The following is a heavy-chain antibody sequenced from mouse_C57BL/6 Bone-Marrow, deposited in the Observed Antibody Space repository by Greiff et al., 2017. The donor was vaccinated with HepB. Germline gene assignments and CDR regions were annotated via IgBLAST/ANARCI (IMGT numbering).Heavy chain of an antibody. Sequence: QVQLQQSGAELVRPGASVTLSCKASGYTFTDYEMHWVKQTPVHGLEWIGAIDPETGGTAYNQKFKGKAILTADKSSSTAYMELRSLTSEDSAVYYCTREGYDYDERGFDYWGQGTTLTVSS. J-gene: IGHJ2*01. CDR3: TREGYDYDERGFDY. D-gene: IGHD2-4*01. CDR2: IDPETGGT. CDR1: GYTFTDYE. V-gene: IGHV1-15*01.